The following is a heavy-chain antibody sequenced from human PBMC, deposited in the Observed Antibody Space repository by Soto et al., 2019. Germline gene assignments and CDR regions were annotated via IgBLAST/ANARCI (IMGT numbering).Heavy chain of an antibody. CDR2: ISAYNDHT. D-gene: IGHD1-1*01. V-gene: IGHV1-18*01. CDR1: GYIMTTYG. J-gene: IGHJ4*02. Sequence: QVQLVQSGTEVKKPGASVKVSCKASGYIMTTYGVSWVRQAPGQGLEWVGWISAYNDHTNYAQKFQGRVTMTTDTSTSTAYMELRSLRSDDTAVDYCARGTYFDYWGRGTLGTVSS. CDR3: ARGTYFDY.